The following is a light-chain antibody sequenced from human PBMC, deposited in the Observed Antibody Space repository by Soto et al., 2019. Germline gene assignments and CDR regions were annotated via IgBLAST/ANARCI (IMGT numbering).Light chain of an antibody. CDR3: QQYGSSPPIT. V-gene: IGKV3-20*01. J-gene: IGKJ3*01. CDR1: QGVSSSY. CDR2: GAS. Sequence: EIVLTQSPGTLSLSPGERATLSCRASQGVSSSYLAWYQQTRGQAPRLLIYGASSRPTGIPDRFSGSGSGTDFTLTISRLEPEDYVVYYYQQYGSSPPITFGPGTKVDIK.